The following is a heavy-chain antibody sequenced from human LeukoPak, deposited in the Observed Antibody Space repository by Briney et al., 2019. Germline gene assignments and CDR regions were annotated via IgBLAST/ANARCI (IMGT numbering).Heavy chain of an antibody. D-gene: IGHD3-22*01. J-gene: IGHJ4*02. V-gene: IGHV4-34*01. CDR2: INHSGST. CDR1: GGSFSGYY. CDR3: ARGRGLTDY. Sequence: PSETLSLTCAVYGGSFSGYYWSWIRQPPGKGLEWIGEINHSGSTTYNPSLKSRVTISVDTSKNQFSLKLSSVTAADTAVYYCARGRGLTDYWGQGTLVTVSS.